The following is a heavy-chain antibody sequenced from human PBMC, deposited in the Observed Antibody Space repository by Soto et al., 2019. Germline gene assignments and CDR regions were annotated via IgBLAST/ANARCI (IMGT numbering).Heavy chain of an antibody. Sequence: SETLSLTCTVSGGSISSYYWSWIRQPPGKGLEWIGYIYYSGSTNYNPSLKSRVTISVDTSKNQFSLKLSSVTAADTAVYYCARNRDGYNYLYFDYWGQGTLVTVSS. CDR3: ARNRDGYNYLYFDY. D-gene: IGHD5-12*01. J-gene: IGHJ4*02. CDR2: IYYSGST. V-gene: IGHV4-59*01. CDR1: GGSISSYY.